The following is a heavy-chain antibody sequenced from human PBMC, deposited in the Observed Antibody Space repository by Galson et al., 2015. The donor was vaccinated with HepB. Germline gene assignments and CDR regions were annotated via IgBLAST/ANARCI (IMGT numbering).Heavy chain of an antibody. J-gene: IGHJ4*02. CDR2: IQAGNRLT. Sequence: SVKVSCKAYGYLFGSFAIHWARQAPGQRLEWIGWIQAGNRLTNYSPRFQGRVTISTDTSASTAYMELSSLRSGDTAFYYCARGLTSYYDSSGYYGFDYWGQGTLATVSS. CDR1: GYLFGSFA. V-gene: IGHV1-3*01. D-gene: IGHD3-22*01. CDR3: ARGLTSYYDSSGYYGFDY.